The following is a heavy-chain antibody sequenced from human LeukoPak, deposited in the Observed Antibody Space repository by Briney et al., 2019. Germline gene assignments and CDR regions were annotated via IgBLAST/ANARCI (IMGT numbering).Heavy chain of an antibody. CDR2: MNPNSGNT. Sequence: ASVKVSCKASGYTFTSYDINWVRQATGQGLEWMGWMNPNSGNTGYAQKFQGRVTMTRNTSISTAYMELSSLRSEDTAVYYCARAYKRLGYCSSTSCWGAFDIWGQGTMVTVSS. CDR1: GYTFTSYD. D-gene: IGHD2-2*01. J-gene: IGHJ3*02. CDR3: ARAYKRLGYCSSTSCWGAFDI. V-gene: IGHV1-8*01.